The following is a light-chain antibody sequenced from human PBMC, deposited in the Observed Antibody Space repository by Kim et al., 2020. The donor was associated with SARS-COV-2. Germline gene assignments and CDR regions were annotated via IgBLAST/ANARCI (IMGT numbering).Light chain of an antibody. Sequence: VSPGQTASITCAGDKLGDKYACWYQQKPGQSPVLVIYQDSKRPSGIPERFSGSNSGNTATLTISGTQAMDEADYYCQAWDSSIYVFGTGTKVTVL. J-gene: IGLJ1*01. CDR3: QAWDSSIYV. CDR1: KLGDKY. V-gene: IGLV3-1*01. CDR2: QDS.